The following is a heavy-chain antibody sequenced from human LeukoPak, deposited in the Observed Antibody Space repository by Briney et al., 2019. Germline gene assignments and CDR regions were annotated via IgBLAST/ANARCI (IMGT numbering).Heavy chain of an antibody. Sequence: SETLSLTCSVSGSSITGFHWGWIRQPPGKGLEWIGYIQASGTTKHNPHLKSRVTISIDTSKAQFSLNVNSVRAADTAMYYCARLDSCGADSCIDSWGQGNLVIVSS. D-gene: IGHD2-21*01. CDR2: IQASGTT. J-gene: IGHJ4*02. CDR1: GSSITGFH. CDR3: ARLDSCGADSCIDS. V-gene: IGHV4-59*01.